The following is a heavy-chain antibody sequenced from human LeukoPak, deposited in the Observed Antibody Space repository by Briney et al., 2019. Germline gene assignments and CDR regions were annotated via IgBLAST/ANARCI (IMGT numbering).Heavy chain of an antibody. CDR1: GFTFSSYW. CDR2: INSDGSST. V-gene: IGHV3-74*01. Sequence: GGSLRLSCAASGFTFSSYWMSWVRQAPGKGLVWVSRINSDGSSTSYADSVKGRFTISRDNAKNTLYLQMNSLRAEDTAVYYCARVPLGYCSGGSCYREAFDIWGQGTMVTVSS. J-gene: IGHJ3*02. D-gene: IGHD2-15*01. CDR3: ARVPLGYCSGGSCYREAFDI.